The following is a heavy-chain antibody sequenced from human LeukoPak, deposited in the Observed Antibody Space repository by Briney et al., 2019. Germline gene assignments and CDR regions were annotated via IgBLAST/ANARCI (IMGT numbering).Heavy chain of an antibody. CDR3: ARLETTVVTHFDY. D-gene: IGHD4-23*01. CDR2: IYYSGST. CDR1: GGSISSYY. V-gene: IGHV4-59*01. J-gene: IGHJ4*02. Sequence: SETLSLTCTVSGGSISSYYWSWLRQPPGKGLEWIGYIYYSGSTNYNPSLKSRVTISVDTSKNQFSLKLSSVTAADTAVYYCARLETTVVTHFDYWGQGTLVTVSS.